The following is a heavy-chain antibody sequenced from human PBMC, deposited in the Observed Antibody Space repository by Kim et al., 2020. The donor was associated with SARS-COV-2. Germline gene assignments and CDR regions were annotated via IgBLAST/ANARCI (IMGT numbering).Heavy chain of an antibody. D-gene: IGHD5-12*01. CDR3: AKDHLERWLQLEYYYYYGKGI. Sequence: GGSLRLSCAASGFTFSSYGMHWVRQAPGKGLEWVAVISYDGSNKYYADSVKGRFTISRDNSKNTLYLQMNSLRAEDTAVYYCAKDHLERWLQLEYYYYYGKGIWGRVTTVPVPS. CDR2: ISYDGSNK. V-gene: IGHV3-30*18. J-gene: IGHJ6*02. CDR1: GFTFSSYG.